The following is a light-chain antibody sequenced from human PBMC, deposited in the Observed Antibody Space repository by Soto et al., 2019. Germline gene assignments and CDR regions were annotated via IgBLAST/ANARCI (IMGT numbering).Light chain of an antibody. CDR2: EAS. CDR1: QDISDH. J-gene: IGKJ1*01. CDR3: QRYNSTPRT. Sequence: DFQMPQSPSSLSASVGDRVTITCRASQDISDHLAWYQHKPGKVPKRLIYEASTLQSGVPSRFSGGGFGTDFTLAISSLQPEDVAIYYCQRYNSTPRTFGQGTKVEL. V-gene: IGKV1-27*01.